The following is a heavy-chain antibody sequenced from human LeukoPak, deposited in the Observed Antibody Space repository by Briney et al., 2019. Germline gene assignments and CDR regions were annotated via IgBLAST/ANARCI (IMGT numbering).Heavy chain of an antibody. J-gene: IGHJ4*02. D-gene: IGHD3-16*01. CDR3: ARGGGRSWFDY. Sequence: ASVTVSCTASGYSFTTYYMHWVRQAPGQGLGWMGWINPNSGGTQYAQNFQGRVTMTRDTSISTAYMELSNLRSDDTAVYYCARGGGRSWFDYWGQGTLVTVTS. V-gene: IGHV1-2*02. CDR1: GYSFTTYY. CDR2: INPNSGGT.